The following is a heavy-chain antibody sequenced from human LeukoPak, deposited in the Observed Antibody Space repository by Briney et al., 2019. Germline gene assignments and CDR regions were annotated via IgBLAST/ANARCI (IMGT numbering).Heavy chain of an antibody. CDR3: ARRYCSGGSCYSSLDY. CDR1: GGSISSYY. D-gene: IGHD2-15*01. CDR2: IYYSGST. V-gene: IGHV4-59*08. Sequence: SETLSLTCTVSGGSISSYYCSWIRQPPGKGLEWIGYIYYSGSTNYNPSLKSRVTISVDTSKNQFSLKLSSATAADTAVYYCARRYCSGGSCYSSLDYWGQGSLVTVSS. J-gene: IGHJ4*02.